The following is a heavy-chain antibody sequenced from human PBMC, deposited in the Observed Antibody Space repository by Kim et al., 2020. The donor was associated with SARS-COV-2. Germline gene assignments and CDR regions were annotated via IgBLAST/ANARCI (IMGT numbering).Heavy chain of an antibody. CDR2: ISSSSRTI. CDR1: GFTFSNYN. D-gene: IGHD3-16*01. Sequence: GGSLRLSCSASGFTFSNYNMIWVRQAPGKGLEWVSFISSSSRTIYYAYSVKGRFTISRDSAENSLILQMHVLRAEDTALYYCATVLSKASTYWGQGTLV. J-gene: IGHJ4*02. CDR3: ATVLSKASTY. V-gene: IGHV3-48*01.